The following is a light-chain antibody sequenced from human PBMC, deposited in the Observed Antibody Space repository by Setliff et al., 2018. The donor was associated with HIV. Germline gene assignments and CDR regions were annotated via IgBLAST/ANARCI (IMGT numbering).Light chain of an antibody. V-gene: IGLV2-14*01. CDR2: EVT. Sequence: QSVLTQPASMSGSPGQSITISCTGTSSDVGGYSYVSWYQQHPGKAPKLIIYEVTNRPSGVSNRFSGSKSGNTASLTISGLQAEDEADYYCSSYAITNTLPFGTGTKVTVL. CDR3: SSYAITNTLP. CDR1: SSDVGGYSY. J-gene: IGLJ1*01.